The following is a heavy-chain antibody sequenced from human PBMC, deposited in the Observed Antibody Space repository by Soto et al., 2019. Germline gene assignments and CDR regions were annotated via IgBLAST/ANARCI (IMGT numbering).Heavy chain of an antibody. V-gene: IGHV3-23*01. CDR1: GFTFSNSA. J-gene: IGHJ4*02. D-gene: IGHD3-9*01. CDR2: IRDSGGNT. Sequence: EVQLLESGGGLVQPGGSLRLSCAASGFTFSNSAMTWVRQAPAKGLEWVSTIRDSGGNTFYADSVKGRFTVSRDNSKNTLYLQMDSLRAEDTAIYYCAKAEDNYDVLTGYYLGNYYFDYWGQGTLVTVSS. CDR3: AKAEDNYDVLTGYYLGNYYFDY.